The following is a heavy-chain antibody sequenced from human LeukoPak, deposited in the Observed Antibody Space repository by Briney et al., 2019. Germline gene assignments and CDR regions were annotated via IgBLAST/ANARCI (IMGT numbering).Heavy chain of an antibody. CDR1: GGSISSYY. J-gene: IGHJ4*02. Sequence: SETLSLTCTVSGGSISSYYWSWIRQPPGKGLGWIGYIYYSGSTNYNPSLKSRVTISVDTSKNQFSLKLSSVTAADTAVYYCARGTIGGVDYWGQGTLVTVSS. CDR2: IYYSGST. CDR3: ARGTIGGVDY. V-gene: IGHV4-59*01. D-gene: IGHD1-14*01.